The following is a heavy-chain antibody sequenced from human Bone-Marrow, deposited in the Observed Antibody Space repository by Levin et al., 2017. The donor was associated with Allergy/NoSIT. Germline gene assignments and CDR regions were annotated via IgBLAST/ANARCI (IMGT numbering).Heavy chain of an antibody. CDR1: GFTFRSYG. V-gene: IGHV3-33*01. Sequence: GESLKISCAASGFTFRSYGMHWVRQAPGKGLEWVAAIWYDGSKKYYADSVRGRFTISRDNSRDNPKNTVYLEMNSLRAEDTAVYYCARDIRPYSSSWYPGAFDIWGQGTMVTVSS. CDR3: ARDIRPYSSSWYPGAFDI. J-gene: IGHJ3*02. D-gene: IGHD2-2*01. CDR2: IWYDGSKK.